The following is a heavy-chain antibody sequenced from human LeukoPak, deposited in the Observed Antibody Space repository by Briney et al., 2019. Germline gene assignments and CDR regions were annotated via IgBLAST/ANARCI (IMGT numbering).Heavy chain of an antibody. CDR3: ATSDLTPYYYYGMDV. CDR2: IIPIFGTA. D-gene: IGHD4-23*01. J-gene: IGHJ6*02. Sequence: SVKVSCKASGGTFSSYAISWVRQAPGQGLEWMGGIIPIFGTANYAQKFQGRVTITADESTSTAYMELSSLRSEDTAVYYCATSDLTPYYYYGMDVWGQGTTVTVSS. CDR1: GGTFSSYA. V-gene: IGHV1-69*13.